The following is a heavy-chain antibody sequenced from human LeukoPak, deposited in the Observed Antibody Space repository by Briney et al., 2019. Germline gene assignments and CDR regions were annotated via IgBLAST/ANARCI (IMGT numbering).Heavy chain of an antibody. CDR2: INWNGGST. J-gene: IGHJ4*02. V-gene: IGHV3-20*04. Sequence: GSLRLSCAASGFPFDDYGMTWVRPAPGKGLEWVSGINWNGGSTGYADSVKGRFTISRDNAKNSLYLQMNSLRAEDTALYYCARDAGRGYYTSDYWGQGTLVTVSS. CDR1: GFPFDDYG. CDR3: ARDAGRGYYTSDY. D-gene: IGHD3-3*01.